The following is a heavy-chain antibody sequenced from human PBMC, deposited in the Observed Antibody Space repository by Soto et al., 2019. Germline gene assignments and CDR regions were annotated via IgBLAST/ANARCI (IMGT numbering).Heavy chain of an antibody. CDR3: VQDVVVIAGKGY. J-gene: IGHJ4*02. CDR2: ISSSSSHK. CDR1: GFTFSTYS. V-gene: IGHV3-21*06. D-gene: IGHD2-15*01. Sequence: EVQLVESGGGLVKPGGSLRLSCAASGFTFSTYSMNWVRQAPGKGLEWVSSISSSSSHKQYADSAKGRFTISRDNVQNSLHLQMDSLRAVDSALYYCVQDVVVIAGKGYWGQGTLVSVSS.